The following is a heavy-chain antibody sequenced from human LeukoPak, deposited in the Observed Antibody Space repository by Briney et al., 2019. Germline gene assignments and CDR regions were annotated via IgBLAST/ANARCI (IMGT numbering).Heavy chain of an antibody. D-gene: IGHD2-8*01. V-gene: IGHV4-4*02. CDR3: SRENGAFSPFGY. CDR1: GGSISNTNW. J-gene: IGHJ4*02. Sequence: PSGTLSLPCGVSGGSISNTNWWSWVRPPPGQGLEWIGEISLTGLTHYNPSLESRVTVSLDKSKNQLSLNLTSVTAADTAVYYCSRENGAFSPFGYWGQGTLVTVLS. CDR2: ISLTGLT.